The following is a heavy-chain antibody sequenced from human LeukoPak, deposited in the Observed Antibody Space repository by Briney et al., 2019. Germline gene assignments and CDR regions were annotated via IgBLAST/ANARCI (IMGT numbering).Heavy chain of an antibody. J-gene: IGHJ4*02. CDR3: AKDTTVTTGVVDY. D-gene: IGHD4-17*01. CDR2: ISCSGGST. V-gene: IGHV3-23*01. CDR1: GFTFSSYA. Sequence: GGSLTLSCAASGFTFSSYAMSWVRQAPGKGLEWVSVISCSGGSTNYADSVKGRFTISRDNSNNTLYLQMNNLRADDTAVYYCAKDTTVTTGVVDYWGQGTLVTVSS.